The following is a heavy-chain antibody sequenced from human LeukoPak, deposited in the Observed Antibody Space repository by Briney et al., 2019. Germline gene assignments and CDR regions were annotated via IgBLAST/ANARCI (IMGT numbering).Heavy chain of an antibody. J-gene: IGHJ4*02. CDR1: GGSISSGSYY. Sequence: SETLSLTCTVSGGSISSGSYYWNWIRQPAGEGLEWIGRIYTSGSTNYNPSLKSRVTISVDTSKNQFSLKLSSVTAADTAVYYCASSGYYYFDYWGQGTLVTVSS. D-gene: IGHD3-22*01. V-gene: IGHV4-61*02. CDR3: ASSGYYYFDY. CDR2: IYTSGST.